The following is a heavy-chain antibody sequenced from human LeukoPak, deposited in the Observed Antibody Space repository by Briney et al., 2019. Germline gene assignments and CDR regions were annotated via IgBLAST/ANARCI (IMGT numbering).Heavy chain of an antibody. CDR2: IYYSGST. CDR3: ARFIYGSGSP. CDR1: GGSISSGGYY. Sequence: SQTLSLTCTVSGGSISSGGYYWSWIRQHPGKGLEWIGYIYYSGSTYYNPSPKSRVTISVDTSKNQFSLKLSSVTATDTAVYYCARFIYGSGSPWGQGTLVTVSS. J-gene: IGHJ5*02. V-gene: IGHV4-31*03. D-gene: IGHD3-10*01.